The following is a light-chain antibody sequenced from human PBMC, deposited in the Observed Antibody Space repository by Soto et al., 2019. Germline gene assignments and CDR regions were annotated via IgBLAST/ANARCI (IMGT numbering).Light chain of an antibody. J-gene: IGKJ2*01. Sequence: EVVLTQSPATLSVSPGERATLSCRTSQSVGNNLAWYQQKPGQAPRLLMYGAFIRAPGLPVRFRGTGSGTEFTLTISGLQSEDVALYYCQQYYSTPYTFGQGTKLEIK. CDR1: QSVGNN. CDR3: QQYYSTPYT. V-gene: IGKV3-15*01. CDR2: GAF.